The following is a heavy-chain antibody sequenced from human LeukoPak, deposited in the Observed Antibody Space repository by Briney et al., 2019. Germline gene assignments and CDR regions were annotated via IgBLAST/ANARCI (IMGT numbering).Heavy chain of an antibody. CDR3: ASHTHIVRGVTRFTQDWFDP. V-gene: IGHV4-59*08. CDR2: IYYSGST. D-gene: IGHD3-10*01. Sequence: SETLSLTCTVSGGSISSYYWSWIRQPPGKGLEWIGYIYYSGSTNYNPSLKSRVTISVDTSKNQFSLKLSSVTAADTAVYYCASHTHIVRGVTRFTQDWFDPWGQGTLVTVSS. J-gene: IGHJ5*02. CDR1: GGSISSYY.